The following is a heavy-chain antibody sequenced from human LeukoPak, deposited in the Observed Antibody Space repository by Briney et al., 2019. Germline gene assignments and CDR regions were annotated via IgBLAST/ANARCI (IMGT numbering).Heavy chain of an antibody. J-gene: IGHJ3*02. CDR3: ARGLLGVVMNAPGSLDI. CDR1: GGSINEYY. V-gene: IGHV4-59*01. CDR2: MYHSGST. D-gene: IGHD3-3*01. Sequence: SETLSLTFTVSGGSINEYYWNWIRQPPGKGLEWIGYMYHSGSTNYNPSLKSRVTISIDTSKTHFSLNLNSVTAADTAIYYCARGLLGVVMNAPGSLDIWGQGTMVTVSS.